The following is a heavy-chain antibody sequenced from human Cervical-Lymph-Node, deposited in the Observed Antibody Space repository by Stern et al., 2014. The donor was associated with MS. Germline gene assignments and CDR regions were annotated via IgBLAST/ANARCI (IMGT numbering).Heavy chain of an antibody. Sequence: EVQLEESGAEVKKPGESLKISCKGSGYSFTSSTNDWIGWVRQMPGKGLEWVGFVHPGNSETRYSPSFQGQVTISADKSISTAYLQWSSLKASDTAVYYCARRREYYCDSSGYFCRYFDYWGQGTLVTVSS. D-gene: IGHD3-22*01. V-gene: IGHV5-51*01. CDR2: VHPGNSET. J-gene: IGHJ4*02. CDR1: GYSFTSSTNDW. CDR3: ARRREYYCDSSGYFCRYFDY.